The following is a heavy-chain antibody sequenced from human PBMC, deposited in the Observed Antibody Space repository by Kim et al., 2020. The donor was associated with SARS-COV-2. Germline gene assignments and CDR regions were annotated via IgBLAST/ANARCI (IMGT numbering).Heavy chain of an antibody. J-gene: IGHJ6*02. V-gene: IGHV5-51*01. D-gene: IGHD1-1*01. Sequence: GESLKISCKGSGYSFTSYWIGWVRQMPEKGLEWMGIIYPGDSDTRYSPSFQGQVTISADKSISTAYLQWSSLKASDTAMYYCARSMTGTDYYYGMDVWGQGTTVTVSS. CDR1: GYSFTSYW. CDR2: IYPGDSDT. CDR3: ARSMTGTDYYYGMDV.